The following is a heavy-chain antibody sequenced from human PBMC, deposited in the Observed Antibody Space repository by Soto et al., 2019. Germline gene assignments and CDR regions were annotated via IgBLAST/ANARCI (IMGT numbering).Heavy chain of an antibody. Sequence: GGSLRLSCVASGFTFITYSMNWVRQAPGKGLEWVSSISSSSDYIYYADSMKGRFTISRDNAKNSLYLQMNSLRAEDTAVYYCARSWRIVTTTGTFWYFDLWGHGTLVTVSS. V-gene: IGHV3-21*01. J-gene: IGHJ2*01. CDR2: ISSSSDYI. CDR3: ARSWRIVTTTGTFWYFDL. D-gene: IGHD4-17*01. CDR1: GFTFITYS.